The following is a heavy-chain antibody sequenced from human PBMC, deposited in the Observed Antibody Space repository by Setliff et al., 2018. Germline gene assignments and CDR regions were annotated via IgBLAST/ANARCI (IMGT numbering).Heavy chain of an antibody. CDR3: VRHWDFCGGDCPHNSIDY. V-gene: IGHV4-61*09. Sequence: SETLSLTCSVSGAPITSGGFYWTWIRQPAGKGLEWIGHISPSGSTTYNPSVKSRVTIFADTSRNQFSVQLSSVTAADTAVYYCVRHWDFCGGDCPHNSIDYWGQGTLVTVSS. CDR1: GAPITSGGFY. J-gene: IGHJ4*02. D-gene: IGHD2-21*02. CDR2: ISPSGST.